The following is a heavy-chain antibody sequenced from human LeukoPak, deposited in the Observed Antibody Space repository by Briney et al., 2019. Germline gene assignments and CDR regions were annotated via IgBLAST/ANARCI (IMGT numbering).Heavy chain of an antibody. V-gene: IGHV1-2*02. CDR1: GYTFTSYG. CDR3: ARGSPQAVAGDY. J-gene: IGHJ4*02. Sequence: ASVKVSCKASGYTFTSYGISWVRQAPGQGLEWMGWINPNSGGTNYAQKFQGRVTMTRDTSISTAYMELSRLRSDDTAVYYCARGSPQAVAGDYWGQGTLVTVSS. CDR2: INPNSGGT. D-gene: IGHD6-19*01.